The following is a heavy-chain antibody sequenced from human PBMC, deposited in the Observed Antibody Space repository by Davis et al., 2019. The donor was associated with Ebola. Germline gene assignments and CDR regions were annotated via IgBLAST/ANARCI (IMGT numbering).Heavy chain of an antibody. CDR2: TKQDGSEK. Sequence: PGGSLRLSCAASGFTFSSYAMHWVRQAPGKGLEWVANTKQDGSEKYYVDSVKGRFTISRDNAKNSLYLQMNSLRAEDTALYHCARDVTFGGVIPWFDPWGQGTLVTVSS. V-gene: IGHV3-7*03. CDR1: GFTFSSYA. J-gene: IGHJ5*02. CDR3: ARDVTFGGVIPWFDP. D-gene: IGHD3-16*01.